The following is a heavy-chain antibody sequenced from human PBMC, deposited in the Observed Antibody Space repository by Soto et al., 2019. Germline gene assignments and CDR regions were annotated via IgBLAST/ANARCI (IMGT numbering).Heavy chain of an antibody. V-gene: IGHV4-39*01. CDR2: IYYSGST. J-gene: IGHJ4*02. CDR3: ARQEYSSSTGGAYYFDY. CDR1: GGSISSSSWY. D-gene: IGHD6-6*01. Sequence: QLQLQESGPELVKPSETLSLTCTVSGGSISSSSWYWGWSRQPPGKGLEWIGSIYYSGSTYYNPPLKSRVTMSVDTSKNLFSLKLSSATAADTAVYYCARQEYSSSTGGAYYFDYWGQGTLVSVSS.